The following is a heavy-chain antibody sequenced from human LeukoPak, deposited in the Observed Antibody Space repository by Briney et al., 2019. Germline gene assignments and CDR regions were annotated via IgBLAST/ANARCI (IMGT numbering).Heavy chain of an antibody. Sequence: GGSLRLSCAASGITFNNYAMSWVRQAPGKGLEWVSYISSSGSTIYYADSVKGRFTISRDNAKNSLYLQMNSLRAEDTAVYYCARGSYDYYYYYYMDVWGKGTTVTISS. J-gene: IGHJ6*03. V-gene: IGHV3-48*03. CDR1: GITFNNYA. CDR2: ISSSGSTI. CDR3: ARGSYDYYYYYYMDV.